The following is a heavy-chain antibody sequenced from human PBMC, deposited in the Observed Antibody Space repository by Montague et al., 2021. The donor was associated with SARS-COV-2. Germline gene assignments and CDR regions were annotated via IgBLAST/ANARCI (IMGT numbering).Heavy chain of an antibody. CDR1: GFDFFNFD. J-gene: IGHJ4*02. D-gene: IGHD2-8*01. CDR2: ISSSDATI. CDR3: ATNKYCTLHDCLHGRHYFDH. Sequence: SLRLSCAASGFDFFNFDMAWVRQAPGRGLEWISDISSSDATILYADSLKGRFTISRDNIQKSLYLQMNSLRAEDTAVYYCATNKYCTLHDCLHGRHYFDHWGQGTLVTVSS. V-gene: IGHV3-48*03.